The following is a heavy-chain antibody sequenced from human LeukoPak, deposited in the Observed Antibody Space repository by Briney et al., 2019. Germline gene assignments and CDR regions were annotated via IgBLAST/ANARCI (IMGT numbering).Heavy chain of an antibody. Sequence: PSETLSLTCTVSGGSISSSSSYWGWIRQPPGKGLEWIGSIYHSVSTYYNPSLKSRVTISVDTSKDQFSLRLSSVTAADTAVYYFARHPSGWYDNWGQGTLVTVSS. V-gene: IGHV4-39*01. CDR2: IYHSVST. CDR3: ARHPSGWYDN. J-gene: IGHJ5*02. D-gene: IGHD2-15*01. CDR1: GGSISSSSSY.